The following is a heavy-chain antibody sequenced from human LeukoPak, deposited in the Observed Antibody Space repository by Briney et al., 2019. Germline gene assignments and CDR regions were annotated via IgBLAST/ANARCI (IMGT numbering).Heavy chain of an antibody. J-gene: IGHJ6*03. CDR1: GGTFRTFA. Sequence: ASVKVSCKASGGTFRTFAISWVRQAPGQGLEWMGGIIPIFGIPDSAQKFQGRLTITADESTTTAYMELSSLRSDDTAIYYCGLSGNYDYYYMDVWGKGTTVTVSS. CDR3: GLSGNYDYYYMDV. V-gene: IGHV1-69*13. CDR2: IIPIFGIP. D-gene: IGHD6-25*01.